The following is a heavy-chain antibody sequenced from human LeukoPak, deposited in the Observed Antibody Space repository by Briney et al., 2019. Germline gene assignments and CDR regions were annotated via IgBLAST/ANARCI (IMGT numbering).Heavy chain of an antibody. D-gene: IGHD3-22*01. J-gene: IGHJ4*02. CDR2: ISGSGGST. CDR1: GFTFRNYA. Sequence: GGSLRLSCAASGFTFRNYAMSWVRQALGKGLEWVSAISGSGGSTYYADSVKGRFTISRDNSKNTLHLQMNSLRAEDTAVYYCAKGRYESSGFNWAAWGQGTLVTVSS. V-gene: IGHV3-23*01. CDR3: AKGRYESSGFNWAA.